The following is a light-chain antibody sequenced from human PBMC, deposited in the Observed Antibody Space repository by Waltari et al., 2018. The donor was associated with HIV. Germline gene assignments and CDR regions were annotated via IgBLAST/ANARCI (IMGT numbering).Light chain of an antibody. CDR2: GAT. Sequence: DIRMIQSPPSLSEHVADGVIITCRASQNIGTYLKWYQHISGKAPKLLVSGATVLQSGVPSRFSGSGSGTLFTLKIASLEPDDSAVYYCQQSYSNPSFGQGTRLEI. CDR3: QQSYSNPS. CDR1: QNIGTY. V-gene: IGKV1-39*01. J-gene: IGKJ2*03.